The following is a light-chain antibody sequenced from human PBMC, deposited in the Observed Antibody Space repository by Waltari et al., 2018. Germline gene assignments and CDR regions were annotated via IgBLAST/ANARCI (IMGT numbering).Light chain of an antibody. V-gene: IGLV2-8*01. J-gene: IGLJ2*01. CDR2: EVS. CDR1: SSDVVGYHY. CDR3: SSYAGSNNWV. Sequence: QSALTHPPSPSGSPGQSVTIPCTGTSSDVVGYHYVPWYQQHPGKAPKLMIYEVSKRPSGVPDRFSGSKSGNTASLTVSGLQAEDEADYYCSSYAGSNNWVFGGGTKLTVL.